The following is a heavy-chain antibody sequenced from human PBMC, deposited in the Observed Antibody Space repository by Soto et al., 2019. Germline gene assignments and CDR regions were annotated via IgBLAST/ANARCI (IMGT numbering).Heavy chain of an antibody. Sequence: SETLSLTCPVSGCSIRSGGYYWSWIRQHPGKGLEWIGYIYYSGSTYYNPSLKSRVTISVDTSKNQFSLKLSSVTAADTAVYYCARDIVATGFFDPWGQGTLVTVSS. J-gene: IGHJ5*02. CDR3: ARDIVATGFFDP. V-gene: IGHV4-31*03. CDR2: IYYSGST. D-gene: IGHD5-12*01. CDR1: GCSIRSGGYY.